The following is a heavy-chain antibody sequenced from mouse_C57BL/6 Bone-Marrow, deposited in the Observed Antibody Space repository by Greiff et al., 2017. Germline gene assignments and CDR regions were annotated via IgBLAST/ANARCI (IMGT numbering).Heavy chain of an antibody. J-gene: IGHJ1*03. CDR2: IYPRSGNT. Sequence: QVQLKQSGAELARPGASVKLSCKASGYTFTSYGISWVKQRTGQGLEWIGEIYPRSGNTYYNEKFKGKATLTADKSSSTAYMELRSLTSEDSAVYFCARVKKYWDFDVWGTGTTVTVSS. CDR3: ARVKKYWDFDV. V-gene: IGHV1-81*01. CDR1: GYTFTSYG.